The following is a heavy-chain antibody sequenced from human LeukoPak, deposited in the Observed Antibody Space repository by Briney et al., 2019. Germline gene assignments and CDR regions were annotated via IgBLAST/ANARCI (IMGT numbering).Heavy chain of an antibody. Sequence: GGSLRLSCAASGFTFSSYAMSWVRQAPGKGLEWVSGISGSGGTTYYADSVKGRFTISRDNSKNTLYLQMNSLRAEDTAVYYCAKACSGGSCYWDYWGQGTLVTVSS. CDR3: AKACSGGSCYWDY. J-gene: IGHJ4*02. D-gene: IGHD2-15*01. CDR1: GFTFSSYA. V-gene: IGHV3-23*01. CDR2: ISGSGGTT.